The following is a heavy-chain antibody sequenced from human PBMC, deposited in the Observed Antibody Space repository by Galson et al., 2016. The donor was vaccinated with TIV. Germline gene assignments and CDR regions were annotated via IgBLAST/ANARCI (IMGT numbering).Heavy chain of an antibody. J-gene: IGHJ6*03. Sequence: SVKVSCKASGYSFTSYGISWVRQAPGQGPEWMGWISTNNGDRKYVQKFQARVIMTTDTSTTTAFMELRSLKSDDTAVYYCARDKSGLDTVDHFYYYVEVWGKGTMVTVSS. CDR1: GYSFTSYG. CDR2: ISTNNGDR. D-gene: IGHD1-26*01. V-gene: IGHV1-18*01. CDR3: ARDKSGLDTVDHFYYYVEV.